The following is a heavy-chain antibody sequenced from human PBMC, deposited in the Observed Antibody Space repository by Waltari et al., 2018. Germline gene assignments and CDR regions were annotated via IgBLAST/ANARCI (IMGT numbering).Heavy chain of an antibody. CDR2: IWYDGSNK. Sequence: QVQLVESGGGVVQPGRSLRLPCAASGCTFSSYGMHWVRQAQGKGLEWVAVIWYDGSNKYYADSVKGRFTISRDNSKNTLYLQMNSLRAEDTAVYYCAKGRSYYDSSGYFAYWGQGTLVTVSS. CDR3: AKGRSYYDSSGYFAY. D-gene: IGHD3-22*01. V-gene: IGHV3-33*06. J-gene: IGHJ4*02. CDR1: GCTFSSYG.